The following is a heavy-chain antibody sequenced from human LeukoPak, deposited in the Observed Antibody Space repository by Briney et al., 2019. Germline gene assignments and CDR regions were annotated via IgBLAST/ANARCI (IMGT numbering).Heavy chain of an antibody. CDR1: GFTFSSYS. CDR3: ATEWPTYYYDSSGYLY. V-gene: IGHV3-48*01. D-gene: IGHD3-22*01. Sequence: GGSLRLSCAASGFTFSSYSMNWVRQAPGKGLEWVSYISSSSSTIYYADSVKGRFTISRGNAKNSLYLQMNSLRAEDTAVYHCATEWPTYYYDSSGYLYWGQGTLVTVSS. CDR2: ISSSSSTI. J-gene: IGHJ4*02.